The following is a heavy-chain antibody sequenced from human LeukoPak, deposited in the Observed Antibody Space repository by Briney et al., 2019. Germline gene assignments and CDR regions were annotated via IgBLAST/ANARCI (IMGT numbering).Heavy chain of an antibody. Sequence: GGSLRLSCAASGFTFSSYWMSWVRQAPGKGLEWVANIKQDGSDKYYVDSVKGRFTISRDNAKNSLYLQMNSLRAEDTAVYYCAREWDGSSWYGDDAFDIWGQGTMVTVSS. CDR1: GFTFSSYW. J-gene: IGHJ3*02. CDR2: IKQDGSDK. D-gene: IGHD6-13*01. CDR3: AREWDGSSWYGDDAFDI. V-gene: IGHV3-7*01.